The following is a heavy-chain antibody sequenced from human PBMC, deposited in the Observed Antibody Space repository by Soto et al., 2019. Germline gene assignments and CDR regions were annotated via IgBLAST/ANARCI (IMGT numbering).Heavy chain of an antibody. V-gene: IGHV1-3*01. CDR2: INAGNGNT. Sequence: ASVKVSCKASGYTFTSYAMHWVRQAPGQRLEWMGWINAGNGNTKYSQKFQGRVTITTDTSTSTAYMELRSLRSDDTAVYYCARDRYYYDSSGYYYDFDYWGQGTLVTVSS. J-gene: IGHJ4*02. CDR3: ARDRYYYDSSGYYYDFDY. D-gene: IGHD3-22*01. CDR1: GYTFTSYA.